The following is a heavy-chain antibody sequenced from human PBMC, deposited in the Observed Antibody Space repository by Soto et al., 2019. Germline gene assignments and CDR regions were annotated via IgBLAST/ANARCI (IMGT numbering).Heavy chain of an antibody. V-gene: IGHV4-59*01. J-gene: IGHJ4*02. Sequence: QVQLQESGPGLVKPSETLSLTCTVSGGSISSYYWSWIRQPPENGLEWIGYIYYSGSTNYNPPLKSRVTISVDTSKNQFSLNLSSVTAADTAVYYCARDRISVTEGFDYWGQGTLVTVSS. CDR1: GGSISSYY. D-gene: IGHD6-19*01. CDR3: ARDRISVTEGFDY. CDR2: IYYSGST.